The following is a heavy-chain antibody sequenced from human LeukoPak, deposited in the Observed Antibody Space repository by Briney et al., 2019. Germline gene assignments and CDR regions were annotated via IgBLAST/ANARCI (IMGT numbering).Heavy chain of an antibody. CDR2: ISSSSSYI. V-gene: IGHV3-21*01. J-gene: IGHJ4*02. Sequence: PGGSLRLSCAAPGFTFSSHSMNWVRQAPGKGLEWVSSISSSSSYIYYADSVKGRFTISRHNAKNSLYLQMNTLRVEDTAVYYCAREVRAYGGYSQSDYWGQGTLVTVSS. D-gene: IGHD5-12*01. CDR1: GFTFSSHS. CDR3: AREVRAYGGYSQSDY.